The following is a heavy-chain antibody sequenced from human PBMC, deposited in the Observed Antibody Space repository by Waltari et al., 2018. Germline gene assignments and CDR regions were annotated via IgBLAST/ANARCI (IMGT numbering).Heavy chain of an antibody. J-gene: IGHJ3*01. D-gene: IGHD3-10*01. V-gene: IGHV5-51*03. CDR1: GYGFISYG. CDR3: ARPRRGRDAFDV. CDR2: IWPDDSDT. Sequence: ELQRLQSGQEGKKSGGPLGISFKVSGYGFISYGIAWVRQMPGKGLEYMGIIWPDDSDTRYSPSFQGQVIISVDKSIGTAYLQLNTLKASDTAMYYCARPRRGRDAFDVWGPGTMVTVS.